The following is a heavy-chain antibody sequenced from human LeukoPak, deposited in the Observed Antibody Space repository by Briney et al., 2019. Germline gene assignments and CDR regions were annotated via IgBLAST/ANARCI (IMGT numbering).Heavy chain of an antibody. Sequence: GASVKVSCKASGGTFSTYGITWVRQAPGQGLEWMGRIIPVLDITNYAQKFQDRVTITADKSTSTAYMDLSSLRSDDTAVYFCARESGVCESSTCNQPFDYWGQGTLVTVPS. D-gene: IGHD3-16*01. CDR2: IIPVLDIT. V-gene: IGHV1-69*04. CDR3: ARESGVCESSTCNQPFDY. CDR1: GGTFSTYG. J-gene: IGHJ4*02.